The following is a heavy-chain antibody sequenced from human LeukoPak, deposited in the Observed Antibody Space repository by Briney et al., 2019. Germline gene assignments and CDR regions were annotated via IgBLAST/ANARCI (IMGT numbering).Heavy chain of an antibody. J-gene: IGHJ6*03. D-gene: IGHD6-13*01. CDR2: IYYSGST. Sequence: SETLSLTCTVSGGSISSYYWSWIRQPPGKGLEWIGYIYYSGSTNYNPSLKSRVTISVDTSKNQFSLKLSSVTAADTAVHYCARQVKQQLVLYYYYYMDVWGKGTTVTVSS. CDR1: GGSISSYY. CDR3: ARQVKQQLVLYYYYYMDV. V-gene: IGHV4-59*08.